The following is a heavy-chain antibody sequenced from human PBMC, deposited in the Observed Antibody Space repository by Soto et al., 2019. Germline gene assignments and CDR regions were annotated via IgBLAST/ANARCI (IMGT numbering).Heavy chain of an antibody. V-gene: IGHV1-69*13. CDR3: ARDGGRHSGGIDY. CDR2: IIPIFGTA. Sequence: SVKVSCKASGGTFSSYSINWVRQAPGQGLEWMGEIIPIFGTANYAQKFQGRVTITADESTSTAYMELSSLRSEDAAVYYCARDGGRHSGGIDYWGQGTLVTVSS. CDR1: GGTFSSYS. D-gene: IGHD1-26*01. J-gene: IGHJ4*02.